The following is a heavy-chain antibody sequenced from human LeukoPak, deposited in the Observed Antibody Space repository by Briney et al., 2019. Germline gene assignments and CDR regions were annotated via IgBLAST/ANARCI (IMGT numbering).Heavy chain of an antibody. CDR1: GGSISSSPYY. CDR2: IYYSGST. J-gene: IGHJ4*02. D-gene: IGHD5-24*01. CDR3: VRHGGGYNSYFDY. Sequence: SETLSLTCTGSGGSISSSPYYWGRLRQPPGKGLEWIGTIYYSGSTYYNPSLKSRLTMSVDTSKNQFSLKLSSVTAADTAVYYCVRHGGGYNSYFDYWGQGTLVTVSS. V-gene: IGHV4-39*01.